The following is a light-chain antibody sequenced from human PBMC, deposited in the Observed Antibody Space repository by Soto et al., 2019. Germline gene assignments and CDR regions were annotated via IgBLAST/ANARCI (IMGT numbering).Light chain of an antibody. CDR1: QGIRND. V-gene: IGKV1-6*01. CDR2: AAS. J-gene: IGKJ1*01. CDR3: QQYNSSPWT. Sequence: AIRMTQSPSSLSASVGDRVTITCRASQGIRNDLGWYQQKPGKAPKLLIYAASSLQSGVPSRFSGSGSGTDFTLTISSLQPDDLATYYCQQYNSSPWTFGQGTKVDIK.